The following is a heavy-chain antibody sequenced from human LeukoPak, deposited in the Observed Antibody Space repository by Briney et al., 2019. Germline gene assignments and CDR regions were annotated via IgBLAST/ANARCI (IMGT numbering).Heavy chain of an antibody. CDR2: MNPNSGNT. V-gene: IGHV1-8*03. CDR1: GGTFSSYA. D-gene: IGHD3-22*01. Sequence: GASVKVSCKASGGTFSSYAISWVRQAPGQGLEWMGWMNPNSGNTGYAQKFQGRVTITRNTSISTAYMELSSLRSEDTAVYYCARAPSPDYYDTVWFDPWGQGTLVTVSS. CDR3: ARAPSPDYYDTVWFDP. J-gene: IGHJ5*02.